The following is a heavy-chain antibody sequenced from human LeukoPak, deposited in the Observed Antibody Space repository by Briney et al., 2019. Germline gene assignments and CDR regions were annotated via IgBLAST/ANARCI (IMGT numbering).Heavy chain of an antibody. V-gene: IGHV4-59*01. CDR1: GASISSYY. CDR3: ARLYSSSLGRVFDY. J-gene: IGHJ4*02. Sequence: NPSQTLSLTCTVSGASISSYYWSWIRQPPGKGLEWIGYIYYSGSTNYNPSLKSRITISVATSKNQFSLNLSSVTAADTAVYYCARLYSSSLGRVFDYWGQGTLVTVSS. D-gene: IGHD6-13*01. CDR2: IYYSGST.